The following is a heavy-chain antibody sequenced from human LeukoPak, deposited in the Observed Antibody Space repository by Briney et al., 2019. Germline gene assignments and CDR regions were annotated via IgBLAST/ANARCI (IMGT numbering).Heavy chain of an antibody. J-gene: IGHJ4*02. Sequence: GGSLRLSCAGSGFTFNDHAMSWVRQAPGKGLEWASSISGSGDSTYYADYVKGRSTISRDNSKKVVYFEMNSLRGEGTAVYFCARGGQNFDFWRFDYWGQGTLAVVSS. V-gene: IGHV3-23*01. CDR1: GFTFNDHA. CDR3: ARGGQNFDFWRFDY. CDR2: ISGSGDST. D-gene: IGHD3-3*01.